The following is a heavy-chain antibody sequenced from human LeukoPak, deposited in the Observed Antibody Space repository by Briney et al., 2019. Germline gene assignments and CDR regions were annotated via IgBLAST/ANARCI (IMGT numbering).Heavy chain of an antibody. V-gene: IGHV4-59*01. Sequence: NPSETLSLTCTVSGGSTSSYYWSWIRQPPGKGLEWIGYIYYSGSTNYKPSLKSRVTISVDTSKNQFSLKLSSVTAADTAVYYCARGGYYGSGNDFRFDPWGQGTLVTVSS. CDR1: GGSTSSYY. J-gene: IGHJ5*02. CDR2: IYYSGST. CDR3: ARGGYYGSGNDFRFDP. D-gene: IGHD3-10*01.